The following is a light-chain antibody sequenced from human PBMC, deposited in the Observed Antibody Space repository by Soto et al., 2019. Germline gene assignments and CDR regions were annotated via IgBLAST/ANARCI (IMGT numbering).Light chain of an antibody. CDR3: HQTYSIPYT. Sequence: DIEMTQSPSSLSASVGDRVTITCRASQTISRYLNWFQQKPGTPPKLLIYLTSTLQSGVPSRFSGTGSGADFTLTINNLQPEDSATFYCHQTYSIPYTFGQVTKLQIK. J-gene: IGKJ2*01. CDR2: LTS. CDR1: QTISRY. V-gene: IGKV1-39*01.